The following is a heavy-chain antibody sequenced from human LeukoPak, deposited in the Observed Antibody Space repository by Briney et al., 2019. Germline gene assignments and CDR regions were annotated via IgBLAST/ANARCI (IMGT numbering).Heavy chain of an antibody. D-gene: IGHD3-10*01. V-gene: IGHV3-30*02. CDR1: ALTLSSYG. Sequence: SLTLSRAAAALTLSSYGMHWVRQAQSKGREWVAFIRYEGSNTYYADSVKDRSTISTHTSTNTIYLQTNSQRTADTAVTYCAKEVRTRDYGSRNPFDPWGQGTLVTVSS. J-gene: IGHJ5*02. CDR3: AKEVRTRDYGSRNPFDP. CDR2: IRYEGSNT.